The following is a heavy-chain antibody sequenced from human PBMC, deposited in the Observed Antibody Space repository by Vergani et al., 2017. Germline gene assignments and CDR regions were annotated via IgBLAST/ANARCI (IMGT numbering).Heavy chain of an antibody. D-gene: IGHD3-3*01. CDR2: ISSSGSTI. CDR1: GFTFSSYE. J-gene: IGHJ4*02. V-gene: IGHV3-48*03. Sequence: EVQLVESGGGLVQPGGSLRLSCAASGFTFSSYEMNWVRQAPGKGLEWVSYISSSGSTIYYADSVKGRFTISRDNAKNSLYLKMNSLRAEDTAVYYCARGALSLEWLFDYWGQGTLVTVSS. CDR3: ARGALSLEWLFDY.